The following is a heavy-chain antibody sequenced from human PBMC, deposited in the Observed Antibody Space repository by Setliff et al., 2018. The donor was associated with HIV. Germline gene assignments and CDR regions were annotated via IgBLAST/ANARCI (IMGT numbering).Heavy chain of an antibody. V-gene: IGHV4-4*08. J-gene: IGHJ4*02. CDR1: GGSISNYY. D-gene: IGHD3-22*01. CDR2: IYSSGTT. Sequence: PSETLSLTCTVSGGSISNYYWSWIRQPPGKGLEWIGYIYSSGTTDYNPSLKCRVTMSVDTSNSHFSLKLASVTAADTAVYYCARHYYTDPFDYWGQGTLVTVSS. CDR3: ARHYYTDPFDY.